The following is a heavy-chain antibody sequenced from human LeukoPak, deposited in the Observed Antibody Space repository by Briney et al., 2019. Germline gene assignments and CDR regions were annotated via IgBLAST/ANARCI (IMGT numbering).Heavy chain of an antibody. J-gene: IGHJ5*01. D-gene: IGHD6-13*01. V-gene: IGHV3-69-1*01. CDR1: GFSLSTFN. CDR2: ISGAGSV. Sequence: GGSLRLSCAASGFSLSTFNMNWVRQAPGKGLEWVSCISGAGSVYYAASVRGRFTISRDNAGNSLFLQLNSLRTEDTAVYFCARDLPGSSWYALDSWGQGTLVTVSS. CDR3: ARDLPGSSWYALDS.